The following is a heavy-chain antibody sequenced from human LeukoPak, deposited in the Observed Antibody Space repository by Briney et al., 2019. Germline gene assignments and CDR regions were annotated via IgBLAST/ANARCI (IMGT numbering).Heavy chain of an antibody. Sequence: GASVKVSCKVSGYSLLEVAMHWVRQAPGQGLEWMGWINPNSGVTAYAQKFQGRVTMTRDTSIGTAYMELSRLRSDDTAVYYCARIGCSSTSCPSHYYYYMDVWGKGTTVTVSS. J-gene: IGHJ6*03. V-gene: IGHV1-2*02. D-gene: IGHD2-2*01. CDR1: GYSLLEVA. CDR3: ARIGCSSTSCPSHYYYYMDV. CDR2: INPNSGVT.